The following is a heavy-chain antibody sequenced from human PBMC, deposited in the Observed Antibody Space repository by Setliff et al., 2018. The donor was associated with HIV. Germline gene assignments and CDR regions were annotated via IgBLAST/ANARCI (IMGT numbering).Heavy chain of an antibody. J-gene: IGHJ4*02. Sequence: PGGSLRLSCAASGFTVSSNYMSWARQAPGKGLEWVSVIYGGGTTHYADSVKGRFTISRDNSKNTVYLQMNSLRAEDTAVYYCAKTSNTGYLFCSDYWGQGTLVTVSS. CDR1: GFTVSSNY. D-gene: IGHD3-9*01. CDR3: AKTSNTGYLFCSDY. CDR2: IYGGGTT. V-gene: IGHV3-53*01.